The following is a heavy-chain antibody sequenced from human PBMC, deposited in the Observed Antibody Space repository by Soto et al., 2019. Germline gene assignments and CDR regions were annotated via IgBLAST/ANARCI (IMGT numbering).Heavy chain of an antibody. V-gene: IGHV4-59*08. CDR2: MYYSGST. CDR1: GGSISSYY. CDR3: ARHTPYSSSWYLGDAFDI. J-gene: IGHJ3*02. Sequence: QVQLQESGPGLVKPSETLSLTCTVSGGSISSYYWSWIRQPPGKGLEWIGYMYYSGSTNDNTSLKSRVTISVDTSKYQFSLKLSSVTAADTAVYYCARHTPYSSSWYLGDAFDIWGQGTMVTVSS. D-gene: IGHD6-13*01.